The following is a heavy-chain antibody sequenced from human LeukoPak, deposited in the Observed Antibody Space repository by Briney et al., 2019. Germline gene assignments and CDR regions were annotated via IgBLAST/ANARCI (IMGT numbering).Heavy chain of an antibody. V-gene: IGHV4-59*08. CDR3: ARQGIRGQWLVHFDY. CDR2: IYYSGTT. J-gene: IGHJ4*02. CDR1: GGSISSYY. Sequence: PSETLSLTCSVSGGSISSYYWSWLRQSPGKGPEWIGYIYYSGTTNYIPSLKSRVTISIDTSKNQFSLKLIPVTAADTAVYYCARQGIRGQWLVHFDYWGQGTLVTVSS. D-gene: IGHD6-19*01.